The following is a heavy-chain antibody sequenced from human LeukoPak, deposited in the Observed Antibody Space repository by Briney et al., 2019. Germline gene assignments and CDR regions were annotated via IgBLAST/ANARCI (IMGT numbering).Heavy chain of an antibody. CDR2: IYSSGST. J-gene: IGHJ2*01. CDR1: GGSISTDY. D-gene: IGHD3-22*01. CDR3: ARGHHSDTSGYYPWYFDL. V-gene: IGHV4-59*01. Sequence: SETLSLTCTVSGGSISTDYWSWIRQPPGKGLEWIGYIYSSGSTTYNPSLKSRVTISVDTSKNEFSLRLNSVTAADTAVYYCARGHHSDTSGYYPWYFDLWGRGTLVTVSS.